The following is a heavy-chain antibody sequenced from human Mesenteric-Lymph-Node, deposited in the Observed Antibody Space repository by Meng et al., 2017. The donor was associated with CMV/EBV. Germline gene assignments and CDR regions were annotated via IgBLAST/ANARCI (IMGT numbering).Heavy chain of an antibody. CDR2: VSDSGGTT. D-gene: IGHD3-10*01. Sequence: GESLKISCAASGFTFNTYAMSWVRQTPEKGLEWLAGVSDSGGTTYYADSVKGRFTISRDNAKNSLYLQMNSLRAEDTAVYYCARDIGIDSWGQGTQVTVSS. V-gene: IGHV3-23*01. CDR1: GFTFNTYA. CDR3: ARDIGIDS. J-gene: IGHJ4*02.